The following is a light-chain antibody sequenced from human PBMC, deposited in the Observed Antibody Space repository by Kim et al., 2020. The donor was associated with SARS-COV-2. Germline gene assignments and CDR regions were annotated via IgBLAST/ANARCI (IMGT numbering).Light chain of an antibody. CDR1: QSCSSF. CDR2: AAS. V-gene: IGKV3-11*01. CDR3: QQRSNWLT. J-gene: IGKJ4*01. Sequence: LSRGESATSSCRARQSCSSFFAWYQQNPHDAPRLVFCAASSGATGPPARFSGGWSGTDFPLTISSQAPDDVAFYCWQQRSNWLTFGGGTKVDIK.